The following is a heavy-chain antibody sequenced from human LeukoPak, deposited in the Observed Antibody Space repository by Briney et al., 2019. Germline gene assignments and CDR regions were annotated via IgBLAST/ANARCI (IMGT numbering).Heavy chain of an antibody. CDR2: ISSSSSYI. CDR1: GFTFSSYS. V-gene: IGHV3-21*01. J-gene: IGHJ4*02. CDR3: ARSFNPGYGDSF. D-gene: IGHD4-17*01. Sequence: PGGSLRLSCAASGFTFSSYSMNWVRQAPGKGLEWVSSISSSSSYIYYADSVKGRFTISRDNAKSSLYLQMNSLRAEDTAVYYCARSFNPGYGDSFWGQGTLVTVSS.